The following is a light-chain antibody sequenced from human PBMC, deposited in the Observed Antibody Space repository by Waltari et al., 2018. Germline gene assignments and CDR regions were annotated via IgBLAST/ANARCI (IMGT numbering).Light chain of an antibody. Sequence: DIQMTQSPSSLSASVVHRVTITCLASQDIRNSFALYQQKPWAAPKLLLYAASRLLSGVPSRFSDSGSGTDYTRTISSLQTEDFATYYCQQYYSTPYTFGQGTKLEI. CDR2: AAS. CDR1: QDIRNS. CDR3: QQYYSTPYT. V-gene: IGKV1-NL1*01. J-gene: IGKJ2*01.